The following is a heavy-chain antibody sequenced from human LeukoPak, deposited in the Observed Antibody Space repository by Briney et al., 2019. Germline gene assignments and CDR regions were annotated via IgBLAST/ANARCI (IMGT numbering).Heavy chain of an antibody. CDR3: AREFYCGGDCYYYGMDV. CDR1: GGSISSGSYY. Sequence: PSETLSLTCTVSGGSISSGSYYWSWIRQPAGKGLEWIGRIYTSGSTNYNPSLKSRVTISVDTSKNQFSLKLSSVTAADTAVYYCAREFYCGGDCYYYGMDVWGQGTTVTVSS. V-gene: IGHV4-61*02. CDR2: IYTSGST. J-gene: IGHJ6*02. D-gene: IGHD2-21*01.